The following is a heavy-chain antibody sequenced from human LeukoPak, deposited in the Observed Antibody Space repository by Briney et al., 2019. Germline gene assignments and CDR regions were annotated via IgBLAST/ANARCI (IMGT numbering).Heavy chain of an antibody. D-gene: IGHD5-18*01. CDR2: ISYDGVNK. Sequence: GGSLRLSCAASGFTFSSYAMHWVRQAPGKGLEWVAIISYDGVNKYYADSVRGRFTVSRDNSKNTLSLQMYSLRGEDTAMYYCARDGSRDGYSFGFYFDYWGQGTLVTVSS. CDR3: ARDGSRDGYSFGFYFDY. V-gene: IGHV3-30-3*01. J-gene: IGHJ4*02. CDR1: GFTFSSYA.